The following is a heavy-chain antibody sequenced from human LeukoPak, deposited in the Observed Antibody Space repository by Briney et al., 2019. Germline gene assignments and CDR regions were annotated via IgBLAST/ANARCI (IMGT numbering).Heavy chain of an antibody. D-gene: IGHD4-23*01. Sequence: PGGSLRLSSAASGFTFSSYAMSWVRKAPGKGLEWVSAISGSGGSTYYADSVKGRFTISRDNSKNALYLQMNSLRAEDTAVYYCASLSTVVMNWGQGTLVTVSS. CDR2: ISGSGGST. CDR1: GFTFSSYA. CDR3: ASLSTVVMN. V-gene: IGHV3-23*01. J-gene: IGHJ4*02.